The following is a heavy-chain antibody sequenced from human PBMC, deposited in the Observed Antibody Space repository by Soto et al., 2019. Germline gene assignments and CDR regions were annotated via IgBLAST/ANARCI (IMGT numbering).Heavy chain of an antibody. V-gene: IGHV1-3*01. CDR2: INAGNGNT. J-gene: IGHJ6*02. D-gene: IGHD3-10*01. CDR3: ARDQEYYGSGSYYGGMDV. CDR1: GYTFTSYA. Sequence: QVQLVQSGAEVKKPGASVKVSCKASGYTFTSYAMRWVRQAPGQRLEWMGWINAGNGNTKYSQKFQGRVTITRDTSASTAYMDLSSLRSEDTAVYYCARDQEYYGSGSYYGGMDVWGQGTTVTVSS.